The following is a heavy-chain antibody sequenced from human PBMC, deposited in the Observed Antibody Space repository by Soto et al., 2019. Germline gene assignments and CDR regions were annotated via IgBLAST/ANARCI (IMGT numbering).Heavy chain of an antibody. V-gene: IGHV4-59*01. CDR1: GGSISSYY. J-gene: IGHJ4*02. D-gene: IGHD3-3*01. CDR3: ARSEYYDFWSGYYKPTPFDY. CDR2: IYYSGST. Sequence: SETLSLTCTVSGGSISSYYWSWIRQPPGKGLEWIGYIYYSGSTNYNPSLKSRVTISVDTSKNQFSLKLSSVTAADTAVYCCARSEYYDFWSGYYKPTPFDYWGQGTLVTVSS.